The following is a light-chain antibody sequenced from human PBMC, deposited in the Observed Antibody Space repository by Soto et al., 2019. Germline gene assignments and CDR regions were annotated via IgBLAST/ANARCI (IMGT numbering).Light chain of an antibody. Sequence: EIVLTQSPGTLSLSPGERATLACRASQRVSSSYLAWYQQKPCQAPRLLILGASSRSTGIPARFSGSGCGTAFTLTISSLVPEDFAVYYCQQYRKLRSWTFGQGTKVEIK. CDR1: QRVSSSY. J-gene: IGKJ1*01. V-gene: IGKV3-20*01. CDR2: GAS. CDR3: QQYRKLRSWT.